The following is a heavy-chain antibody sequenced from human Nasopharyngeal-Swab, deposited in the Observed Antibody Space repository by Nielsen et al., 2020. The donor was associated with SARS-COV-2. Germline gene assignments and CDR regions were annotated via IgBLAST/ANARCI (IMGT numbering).Heavy chain of an antibody. CDR1: GGTFSSYA. CDR3: ARVAQRDYYDSSGSDDY. CDR2: IIPIFGTA. V-gene: IGHV1-69*01. D-gene: IGHD3-22*01. Sequence: SVKLSCKASGGTFSSYAISWVRQAPGQGLEWMGGIIPIFGTANYAQKFQGRVTITADESTSTAYMELSSLRSEDTAVYYCARVAQRDYYDSSGSDDYWGQGTLVTVSS. J-gene: IGHJ4*02.